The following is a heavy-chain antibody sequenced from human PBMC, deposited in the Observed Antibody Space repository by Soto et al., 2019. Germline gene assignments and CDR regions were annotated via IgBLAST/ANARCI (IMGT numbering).Heavy chain of an antibody. D-gene: IGHD1-26*01. Sequence: PXQTLSLTFAVSGDIVSSKSAACDWIRHSPSRGLEWLGRTYYRSKCSTDYAVSLKSRITINPDTSKNQFYLQLNSVTPEDTDVYYCTRALSGSYDSWGQGTLVTVSS. CDR3: TRALSGSYDS. V-gene: IGHV6-1*01. J-gene: IGHJ5*01. CDR1: GDIVSSKSAA. CDR2: TYYRSKCST.